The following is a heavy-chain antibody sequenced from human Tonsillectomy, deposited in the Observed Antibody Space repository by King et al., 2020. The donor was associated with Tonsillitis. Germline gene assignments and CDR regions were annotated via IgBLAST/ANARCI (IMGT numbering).Heavy chain of an antibody. CDR2: ISYSGST. Sequence: QLQESGPGLVRPSETLSLTCTVSGAAVSDYYWTCIRQPPGKGLEWIGSISYSGSTNYNPSLKSPVTISMDTSKNHFSLNLRSVTAADTAFYYCARDRPNWGDWYFDLWGRGTLVTVSS. CDR3: ARDRPNWGDWYFDL. V-gene: IGHV4-59*02. CDR1: GAAVSDYY. D-gene: IGHD7-27*01. J-gene: IGHJ2*01.